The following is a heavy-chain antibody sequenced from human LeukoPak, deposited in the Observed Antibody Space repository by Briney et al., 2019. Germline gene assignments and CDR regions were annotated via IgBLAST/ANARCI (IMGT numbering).Heavy chain of an antibody. Sequence: SEXXSLXCTVSXGSITTFFWSXLRXPAGXXXEWIGRICTSGTTNYNPSLKSRVTMSVDTSKNQFSLNLTSVTVADTAVYYCAREGTTRPLDYWGQGTLVTVSS. J-gene: IGHJ4*02. D-gene: IGHD6-6*01. V-gene: IGHV4-4*07. CDR3: AREGTTRPLDY. CDR2: ICTSGTT. CDR1: XGSITTFF.